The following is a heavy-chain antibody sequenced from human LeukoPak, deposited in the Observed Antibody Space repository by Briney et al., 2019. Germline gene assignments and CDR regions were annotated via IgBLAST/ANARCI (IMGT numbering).Heavy chain of an antibody. J-gene: IGHJ4*02. Sequence: GGSLRLSCAASGFTFSSKYMSWVRQAPGKGLECVSVIYSGGSTYYADSVKGRFTISRDNSKNTLYLQMNSLRAEDTAVYYCARGHSYLEGFDYWGQGTLVTVSS. D-gene: IGHD1-26*01. CDR3: ARGHSYLEGFDY. CDR2: IYSGGST. V-gene: IGHV3-53*01. CDR1: GFTFSSKY.